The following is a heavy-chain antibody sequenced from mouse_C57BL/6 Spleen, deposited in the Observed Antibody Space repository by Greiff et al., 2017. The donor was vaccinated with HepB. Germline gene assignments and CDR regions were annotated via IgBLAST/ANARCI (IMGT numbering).Heavy chain of an antibody. V-gene: IGHV14-4*01. CDR3: TALTTVVADFDY. CDR1: GFNIKDDY. D-gene: IGHD1-1*01. Sequence: VQLQQSGAELVRPGASVKLSCTASGFNIKDDYMHWVKQRPEQGLEWIGWIDPENGDTEYASKFQGKATITADTSSNTAYLQLSSLTSEDTAVYYWTALTTVVADFDYGGQGTTLTVSS. J-gene: IGHJ2*01. CDR2: IDPENGDT.